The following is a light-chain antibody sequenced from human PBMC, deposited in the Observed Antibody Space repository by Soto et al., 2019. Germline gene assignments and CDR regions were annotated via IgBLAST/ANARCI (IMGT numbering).Light chain of an antibody. CDR3: CSYAGSSTYNYV. J-gene: IGLJ1*01. CDR1: SSDVGSYNL. CDR2: EDS. Sequence: QSVLTQPASVSGSPGQSITISCTGTSSDVGSYNLVSWYQQHPGKAPKLRIYEDSTRPSGVSNRFSGSKSGNTASLTISGLQAVDEADYYCCSYAGSSTYNYVFGTGSNVT. V-gene: IGLV2-23*01.